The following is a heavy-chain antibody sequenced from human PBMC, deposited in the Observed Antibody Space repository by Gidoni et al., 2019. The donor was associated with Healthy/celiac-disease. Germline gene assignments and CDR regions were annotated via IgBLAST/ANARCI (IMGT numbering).Heavy chain of an antibody. CDR3: AKDQRPELLYVWGSYRSPSFDY. Sequence: EVQLLESGGGLVQPGGSLRLSCAASGFPFSSYAMSWVRQAPGKGLEWVSAISGSGGSTYYADSVKGRFTISRDNSKNTLYLQMNSLRAEDTAVYYCAKDQRPELLYVWGSYRSPSFDYWGQGTLVTVSS. CDR1: GFPFSSYA. J-gene: IGHJ4*02. D-gene: IGHD3-16*02. V-gene: IGHV3-23*01. CDR2: ISGSGGST.